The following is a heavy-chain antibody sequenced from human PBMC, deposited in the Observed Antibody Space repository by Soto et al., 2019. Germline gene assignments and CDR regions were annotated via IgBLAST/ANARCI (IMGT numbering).Heavy chain of an antibody. J-gene: IGHJ5*02. Sequence: SETLSLTCTVSGGSISSGDYYWSWIRQPPGKGLEWIGYIYYSGSTYYNPSLKSRVTISVDTSKNQFSLKLSSVTAADTAVYYCAILGHDSSGYWFGPWGQGTLVTVSS. CDR1: GGSISSGDYY. CDR2: IYYSGST. D-gene: IGHD3-22*01. V-gene: IGHV4-30-4*01. CDR3: AILGHDSSGYWFGP.